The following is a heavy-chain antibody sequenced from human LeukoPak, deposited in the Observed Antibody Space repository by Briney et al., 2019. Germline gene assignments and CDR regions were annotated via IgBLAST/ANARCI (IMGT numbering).Heavy chain of an antibody. CDR2: ISGSGGST. V-gene: IGHV3-23*01. Sequence: PGGSLRLPCAASGFTFSSYAMSWVRQAPGKGLEWVSAISGSGGSTYYADSVKGRFTISRDNSKNTLYLQMNSLRAEDTAVYYCAKDHSGWRLYYYYGMDVWGQGTTVTVSS. J-gene: IGHJ6*02. D-gene: IGHD6-19*01. CDR1: GFTFSSYA. CDR3: AKDHSGWRLYYYYGMDV.